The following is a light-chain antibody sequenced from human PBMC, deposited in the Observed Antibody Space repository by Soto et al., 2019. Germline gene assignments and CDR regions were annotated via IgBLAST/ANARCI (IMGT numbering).Light chain of an antibody. CDR2: GNI. CDR1: SSNIGADYD. V-gene: IGLV1-40*01. CDR3: QSYDSILTGSV. Sequence: QSVLTQPPSVSGAPGQRVTISCTGSSSNIGADYDVHWYQQRPGTAPKLLIFGNINRPSGVPDRFSGSKSGTSASLAITGLQAEDEGDYYCQSYDSILTGSVFGTGTKVTVL. J-gene: IGLJ1*01.